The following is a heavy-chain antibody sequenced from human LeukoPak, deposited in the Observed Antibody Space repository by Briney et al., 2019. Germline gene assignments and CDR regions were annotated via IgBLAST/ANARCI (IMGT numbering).Heavy chain of an antibody. CDR1: GFTFSSYG. D-gene: IGHD3-22*01. Sequence: PGGSLRLSCAASGFTFSSYGMHWVRQAPGKGLEWVAVIWYDGSNKYYADSVKGRFTISRDNSKNTLYLQMNSLRAEDTAVYYCARSSGYYLDAFDIWGQGTMVTVSS. V-gene: IGHV3-33*01. CDR3: ARSSGYYLDAFDI. J-gene: IGHJ3*02. CDR2: IWYDGSNK.